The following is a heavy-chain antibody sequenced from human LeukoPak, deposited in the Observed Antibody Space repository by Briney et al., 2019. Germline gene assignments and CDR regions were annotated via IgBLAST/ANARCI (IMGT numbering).Heavy chain of an antibody. CDR1: GFTFSSYG. V-gene: IGHV3-33*01. Sequence: GGSLRLSCAAPGFTFSSYGMHWVRQAPGKGLEWVAVIWYDGSNKYYADSVKGRFTISRDNSKNTLYLQMNSLRAEDTAVYYCARGRSQWLAFNGMDVWGQGTTVTVSS. J-gene: IGHJ6*02. CDR2: IWYDGSNK. D-gene: IGHD6-19*01. CDR3: ARGRSQWLAFNGMDV.